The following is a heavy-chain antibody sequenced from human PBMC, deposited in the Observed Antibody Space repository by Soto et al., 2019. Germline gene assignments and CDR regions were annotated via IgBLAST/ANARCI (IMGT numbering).Heavy chain of an antibody. V-gene: IGHV3-30*18. J-gene: IGHJ4*02. Sequence: TGGSLRLSCAASGFTFSSYGMHWVRQAPGKGLEWVAVISYDGSNKYYADSVKGRFTISRDNSKNTLYLQMNSLRAEDTAVYYCAKEGGIQLWEAPFDYWGQGTLVTVSS. CDR2: ISYDGSNK. CDR1: GFTFSSYG. D-gene: IGHD5-18*01. CDR3: AKEGGIQLWEAPFDY.